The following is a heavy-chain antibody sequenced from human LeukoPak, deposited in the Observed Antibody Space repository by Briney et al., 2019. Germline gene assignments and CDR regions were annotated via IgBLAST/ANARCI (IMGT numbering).Heavy chain of an antibody. CDR3: ARDPLLNGDYDTAFDI. V-gene: IGHV4-59*01. CDR2: IYSSENT. D-gene: IGHD4-17*01. J-gene: IGHJ3*02. Sequence: SETLSLTCTVSGGSISRYYWSWIRQPPGKGLEWIGYIYSSENTYYNPSLNSRVTISVDTSKNQFSLKLSSVTAADTAVYYCARDPLLNGDYDTAFDIWGQGTMVTVSS. CDR1: GGSISRYY.